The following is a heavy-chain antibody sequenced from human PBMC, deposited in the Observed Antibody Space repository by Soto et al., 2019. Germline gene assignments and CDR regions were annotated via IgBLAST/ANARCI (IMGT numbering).Heavy chain of an antibody. CDR1: GFTFSDYA. V-gene: IGHV3-30*18. D-gene: IGHD6-19*01. J-gene: IGHJ4*02. CDR3: AKGGRQWLFTSDFNY. CDR2: VSHDGRNK. Sequence: GGSLRLSCAASGFTFSDYAMHWVRPAPGKGLEWVAVVSHDGRNKHYAVSVKGRFTISRDSSKNTVSLEMTSLRSEDPAVYYCAKGGRQWLFTSDFNYWGQGA.